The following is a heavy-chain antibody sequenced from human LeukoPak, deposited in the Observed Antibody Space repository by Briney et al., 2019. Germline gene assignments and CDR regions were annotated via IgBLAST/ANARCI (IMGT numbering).Heavy chain of an antibody. CDR3: ARHGRGYSSSWSVY. CDR2: IYYSGST. V-gene: IGHV4-59*08. CDR1: GGSISSYY. Sequence: SETLSLTCTVSGGSISSYYWSWIRQPPGKGLEWIGYIYYSGSTNYNPSLKSRVTISVDTSKNQFSLKLSSVTAADTAVYYCARHGRGYSSSWSVYWGQGTLVTVSS. D-gene: IGHD6-13*01. J-gene: IGHJ4*02.